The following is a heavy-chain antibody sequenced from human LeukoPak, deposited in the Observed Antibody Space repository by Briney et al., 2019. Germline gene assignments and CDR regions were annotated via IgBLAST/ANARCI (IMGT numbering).Heavy chain of an antibody. CDR1: GYTFTGYY. D-gene: IGHD6-6*01. J-gene: IGHJ4*02. Sequence: VASVKVSCKASGYTFTGYYMHWVRQAPGQGLEWMGWINPNSGGTNYAQKFQGRVTMTRDTSISTAYMELSRLRSDDTAVNYCARAAKYSSHGGWDYWGQGTLVTVSS. V-gene: IGHV1-2*02. CDR2: INPNSGGT. CDR3: ARAAKYSSHGGWDY.